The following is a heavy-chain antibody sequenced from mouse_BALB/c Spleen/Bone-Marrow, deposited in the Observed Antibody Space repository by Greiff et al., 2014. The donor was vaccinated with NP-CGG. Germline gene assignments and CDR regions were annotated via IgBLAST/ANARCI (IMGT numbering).Heavy chain of an antibody. Sequence: QVQLQQSGAELVKPGASVKLSCKASGYTFTSYDINWVRQRPEQGLEWIGRIFPGDGSTKYNEKLKGKATLTTDKSSSTAYMQLSRLTSEDSAVYFCARRVYYDYDGGAWFAYWGQGTLVTVSA. D-gene: IGHD2-4*01. J-gene: IGHJ3*01. V-gene: IGHV1-85*01. CDR2: IFPGDGST. CDR3: ARRVYYDYDGGAWFAY. CDR1: GYTFTSYD.